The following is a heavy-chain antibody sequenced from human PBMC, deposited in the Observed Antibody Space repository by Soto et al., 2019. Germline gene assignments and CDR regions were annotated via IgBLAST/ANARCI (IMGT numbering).Heavy chain of an antibody. J-gene: IGHJ4*02. Sequence: GGSLRLSCAASGFTFSNYSMNWVRQAPGKGLEWVSYISSSSSTIYYADSVKGRFTISRDNAKNSLHLQMNSLRDEDTAVYYCARGAAVGTFIFDYWGQGTLVTVSS. D-gene: IGHD6-13*01. CDR1: GFTFSNYS. CDR3: ARGAAVGTFIFDY. CDR2: ISSSSSTI. V-gene: IGHV3-48*02.